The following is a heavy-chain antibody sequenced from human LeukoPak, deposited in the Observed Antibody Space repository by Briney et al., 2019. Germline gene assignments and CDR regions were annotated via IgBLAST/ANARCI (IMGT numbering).Heavy chain of an antibody. J-gene: IGHJ4*02. CDR2: INPNSGGT. D-gene: IGHD6-13*01. CDR1: GYTFTGYY. CDR3: ARLSPFRAAGQTFDH. V-gene: IGHV1-2*02. Sequence: ASVKVSCKASGYTFTGYYMHWVRQAPGQGLEWMGWINPNSGGTNYAQKFQGRVTMTRDTSISTAYMELSRLRSDDTAVYYCARLSPFRAAGQTFDHWGQGTLVTVSS.